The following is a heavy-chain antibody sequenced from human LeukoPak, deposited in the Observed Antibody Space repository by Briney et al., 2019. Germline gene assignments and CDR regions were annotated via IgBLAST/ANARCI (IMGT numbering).Heavy chain of an antibody. V-gene: IGHV1-18*01. Sequence: ASVKVSCKASGYTFTSYGISWVRQAPGQGLEWMGWISAYNGNTNYAQKLQGRVTMTTDTSTSTAYMELRRLSSEDTAVYYCARVRAAVRWFGEQTNYMDVWGKGTTVSIS. CDR1: GYTFTSYG. J-gene: IGHJ6*03. CDR2: ISAYNGNT. D-gene: IGHD3-10*01. CDR3: ARVRAAVRWFGEQTNYMDV.